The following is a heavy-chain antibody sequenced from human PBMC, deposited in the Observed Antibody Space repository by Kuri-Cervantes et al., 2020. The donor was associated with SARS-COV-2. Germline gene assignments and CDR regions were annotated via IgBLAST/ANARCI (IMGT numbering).Heavy chain of an antibody. CDR3: ARDQYGSGGMGNY. V-gene: IGHV1-69*05. CDR1: GGTFSSYA. D-gene: IGHD3-10*01. Sequence: SVKVSCKASGGTFSSYAISWVRQAPGQGLEWMGGIIPIFGTANYAQKFQGRVTITTDESTSTAYMELSSLRFEDTAVYYCARDQYGSGGMGNYWGQGTLVTVSS. CDR2: IIPIFGTA. J-gene: IGHJ4*02.